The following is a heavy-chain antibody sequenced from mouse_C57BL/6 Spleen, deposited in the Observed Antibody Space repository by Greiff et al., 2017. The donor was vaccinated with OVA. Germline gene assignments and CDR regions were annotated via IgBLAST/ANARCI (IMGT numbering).Heavy chain of an antibody. CDR1: GYAFSSSW. CDR2: IYPGDGDP. CDR3: ARGGYYGSSPHYFDY. V-gene: IGHV1-82*01. J-gene: IGHJ2*01. D-gene: IGHD1-1*01. Sequence: VQLQQSGPELVKPGASVKISCKASGYAFSSSWMNWVKQRPGKGLEWIGRIYPGDGDPNYNGKFKGKATLTADKSSSTAYMQRSSLTSKDSAVYFCARGGYYGSSPHYFDYWGQGTTLTVSS.